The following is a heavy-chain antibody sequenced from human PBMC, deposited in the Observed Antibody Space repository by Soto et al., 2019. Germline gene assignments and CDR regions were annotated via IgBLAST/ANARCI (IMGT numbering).Heavy chain of an antibody. Sequence: GGSLRLSCAASGFAFRNSWMNWVRQAPGKGLEWVANINQDGSNKNYVDSVKGRFTISRDNAKNSLFLQMISLRAEDTAVYYCVRDRGSPDSFDLWGQGTMVTVSS. CDR2: INQDGSNK. D-gene: IGHD3-10*01. CDR1: GFAFRNSW. J-gene: IGHJ3*01. V-gene: IGHV3-7*01. CDR3: VRDRGSPDSFDL.